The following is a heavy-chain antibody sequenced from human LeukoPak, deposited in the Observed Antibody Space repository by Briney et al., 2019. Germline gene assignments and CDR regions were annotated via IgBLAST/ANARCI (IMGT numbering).Heavy chain of an antibody. J-gene: IGHJ3*02. V-gene: IGHV4-4*07. D-gene: IGHD1-26*01. CDR2: IYTSGST. CDR3: ARDGGPGMGAFDAFDI. CDR1: GGSISSYY. Sequence: SETLSLTCTVSGGSISSYYWSWIRQPAGKGLEWIGRIYTSGSTNYNPSLKSRVTMSVDTSKNQFSLKLSSVTAADTAVYYCARDGGPGMGAFDAFDIWGQGTMVTVPS.